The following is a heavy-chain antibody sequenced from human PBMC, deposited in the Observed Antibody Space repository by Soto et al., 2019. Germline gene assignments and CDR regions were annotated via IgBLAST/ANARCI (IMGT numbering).Heavy chain of an antibody. Sequence: QVQLQESGPGLVKPSETLSLTCTVSGGSISSYYWSWIRQPPGKGLEWIGYIYYSGSTNYNPSLKSRVIISVDTSKNQFALKLSSVTAADTAVYYCARESFYDSGGFHGFDYWGQGTLVTVSS. J-gene: IGHJ4*02. CDR2: IYYSGST. V-gene: IGHV4-59*01. CDR3: ARESFYDSGGFHGFDY. CDR1: GGSISSYY. D-gene: IGHD3-22*01.